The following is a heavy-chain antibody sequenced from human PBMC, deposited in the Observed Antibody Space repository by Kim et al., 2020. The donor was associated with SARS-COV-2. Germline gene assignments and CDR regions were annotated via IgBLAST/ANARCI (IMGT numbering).Heavy chain of an antibody. D-gene: IGHD2-15*01. CDR1: GSSIGTSNW. CDR2: IYHTGST. J-gene: IGHJ6*02. CDR3: ARVALYCSGGTCSPYGMDV. V-gene: IGHV4-4*02. Sequence: SETPSLTCEVSGSSIGTSNWWTWVRQTPAKGLEWIGEIYHTGSTSHNPSLKSRATISLDKSKNQFSLTLTSLTAAAPAVYFCARVALYCSGGTCSPYGMDVWGQGTTVTLS.